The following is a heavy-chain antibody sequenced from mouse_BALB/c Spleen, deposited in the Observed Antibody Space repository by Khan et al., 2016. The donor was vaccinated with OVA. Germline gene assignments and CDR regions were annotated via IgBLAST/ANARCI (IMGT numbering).Heavy chain of an antibody. V-gene: IGHV3-2*02. CDR2: ISYSGNI. CDR3: ARVYGGDFDY. J-gene: IGHJ2*01. CDR1: GYSITTDYA. Sequence: EVKLEVSGPGLVKPSQSLSLTCTVTGYSITTDYAWNWIRQFPGNKLEWMGYISYSGNIKYNPSLKSRISITRDTSKNQFFLQLKSVTTEDTARYYCARVYGGDFDYWGQGTTLTVSS. D-gene: IGHD1-1*02.